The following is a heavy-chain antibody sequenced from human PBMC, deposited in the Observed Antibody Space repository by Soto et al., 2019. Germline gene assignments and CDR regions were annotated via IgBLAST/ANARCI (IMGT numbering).Heavy chain of an antibody. J-gene: IGHJ4*02. CDR1: GGSISSGGYY. D-gene: IGHD2-8*01. Sequence: ASETLSLTCPFSGGSISSGGYYWSWIRKHPGKGLEWIGYIYYSGSTYYNPSLRSRVTTSVDTSKNQFSLKLSSVTAADTAVYYCARYCTNGVCLFDYWGQGTLVTVSS. CDR3: ARYCTNGVCLFDY. CDR2: IYYSGST. V-gene: IGHV4-31*03.